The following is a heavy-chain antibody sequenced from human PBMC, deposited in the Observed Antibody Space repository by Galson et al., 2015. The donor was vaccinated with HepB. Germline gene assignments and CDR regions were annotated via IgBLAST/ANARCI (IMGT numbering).Heavy chain of an antibody. Sequence: SLRLSCAASGFTFSNAWMSWVRQAPGKGLEWVGRIKSKTDGGTTDYAAPVKGRFTISRDDSKNTLYLQMNSLKTEDTAVYYCTTSPPYCSSTSCYLAAEKNLYFDYWGQGTLVTVSS. J-gene: IGHJ4*02. D-gene: IGHD2-2*01. CDR3: TTSPPYCSSTSCYLAAEKNLYFDY. CDR1: GFTFSNAW. V-gene: IGHV3-15*01. CDR2: IKSKTDGGTT.